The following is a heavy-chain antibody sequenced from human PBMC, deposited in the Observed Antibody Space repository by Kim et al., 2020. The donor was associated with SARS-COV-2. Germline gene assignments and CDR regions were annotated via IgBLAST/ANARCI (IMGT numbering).Heavy chain of an antibody. D-gene: IGHD1-26*01. Sequence: SQKFQGRVTITRDTSASTAYMELSSLRSEDTAVYYCAREGMVGSYSTFDYWGQGTLVTVSS. J-gene: IGHJ4*02. CDR3: AREGMVGSYSTFDY. V-gene: IGHV1-3*01.